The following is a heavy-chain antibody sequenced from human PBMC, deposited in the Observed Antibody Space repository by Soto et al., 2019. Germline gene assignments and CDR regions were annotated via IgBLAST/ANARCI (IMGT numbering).Heavy chain of an antibody. V-gene: IGHV4-30-2*06. CDR1: GGSISSAAYC. D-gene: IGHD2-2*01. CDR2: IYDGGTT. Sequence: SETLSLTCTVSGGSISSAAYCWSWIRQSPDKGLEWIGHIYDGGTTYSSPSLKSRVTISVDRSKNQFSLKLSSVTAADTAVYYCARVPDRWGQGTLVTVSS. J-gene: IGHJ5*02. CDR3: ARVPDR.